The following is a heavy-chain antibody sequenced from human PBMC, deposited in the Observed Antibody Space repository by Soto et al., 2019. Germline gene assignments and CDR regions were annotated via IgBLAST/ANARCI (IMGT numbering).Heavy chain of an antibody. Sequence: QLQLQESGPGLVKPSETLSLTCTVSGGSISSSSYYWGWIRQPPGKGLEWIGSIYYSGSTYYNPSLKSRVTISVDTSKNQFPLKLSSVTAADTAVYYCASSRAFFGVVIIPSDVWGQGTTVTVSS. CDR3: ASSRAFFGVVIIPSDV. CDR1: GGSISSSSYY. CDR2: IYYSGST. J-gene: IGHJ6*02. D-gene: IGHD3-3*01. V-gene: IGHV4-39*01.